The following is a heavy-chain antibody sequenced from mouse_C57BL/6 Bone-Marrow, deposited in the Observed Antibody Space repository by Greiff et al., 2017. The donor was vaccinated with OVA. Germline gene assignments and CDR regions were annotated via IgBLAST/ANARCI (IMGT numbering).Heavy chain of an antibody. CDR1: GFTFSDYY. CDR3: ARSGRGVDY. V-gene: IGHV5-12*01. CDR2: ISNGGGST. J-gene: IGHJ4*01. Sequence: LVESGGGLVQPGGSLKLSCAASGFTFSDYYMYWVRQTPEKRLEWVAYISNGGGSTYYPDTVKGRFTISRDNAKNTLYLQMSRLKSEDTAMYYCARSGRGVDYWGQGTSVTVSS.